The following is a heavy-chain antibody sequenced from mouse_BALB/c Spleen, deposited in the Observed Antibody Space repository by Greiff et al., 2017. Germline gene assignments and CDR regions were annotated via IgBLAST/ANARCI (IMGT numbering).Heavy chain of an antibody. CDR3: ARGCNYYFDY. V-gene: IGHV1-87*01. CDR2: IYPGDGDT. Sequence: VQLQQSGAELARPGASVKLSCKASGYTFTSYWMQWVKQRPGQGLEWIGAIYPGDGDTRYTQKFKGKATLTADKSSSTAYMQLSSLASEDSAVYYCARGCNYYFDYWGQGTTLTVSS. CDR1: GYTFTSYW. J-gene: IGHJ2*01. D-gene: IGHD2-1*01.